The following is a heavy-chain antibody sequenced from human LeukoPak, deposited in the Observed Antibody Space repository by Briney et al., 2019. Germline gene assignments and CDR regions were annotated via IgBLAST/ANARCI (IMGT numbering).Heavy chain of an antibody. D-gene: IGHD4-17*01. V-gene: IGHV3-30-3*02. CDR1: GFTFSSYA. CDR2: ISYDGSNK. Sequence: PGGSLRLSCAASGFTFSSYAMHWVRQAPGKGLEWVAVISYDGSNKYYADSVKGRFTTSRDNSKNTLYLQMNSLRAEDTAVYNCAKWRAPTNDYGHGLHIWGQGTMVTVSS. CDR3: AKWRAPTNDYGHGLHI. J-gene: IGHJ3*02.